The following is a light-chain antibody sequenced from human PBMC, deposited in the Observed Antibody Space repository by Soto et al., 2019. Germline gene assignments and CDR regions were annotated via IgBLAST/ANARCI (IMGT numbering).Light chain of an antibody. Sequence: QSALTQPASVSGSPGQSITISCTGTSSDVGGYNSVSWYQQHPGKAPKLMIYEVSNRPSGVSNRFSGSKSGNTASLTISGLQGGDEAGYYCRLYTNLRTLLFVFGTGTKLTVL. CDR2: EVS. CDR1: SSDVGGYNS. V-gene: IGLV2-14*01. J-gene: IGLJ1*01. CDR3: RLYTNLRTLLFV.